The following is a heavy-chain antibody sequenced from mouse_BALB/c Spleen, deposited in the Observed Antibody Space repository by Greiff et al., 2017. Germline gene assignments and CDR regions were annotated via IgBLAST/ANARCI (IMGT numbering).Heavy chain of an antibody. J-gene: IGHJ4*01. D-gene: IGHD1-1*01. CDR2: IWGGGST. CDR3: ASGNYYGSSYDYYAMDY. CDR1: GFSLTDYG. Sequence: QVQLKESGPGLVAPSQSLSITCTVSGFSLTDYGVSWIRQPPGKGLEWLGVIWGGGSTYYNSALKSRLSISKDNSKSQVFLKMNSLQTDDTAMYYCASGNYYGSSYDYYAMDYWGQGTSVTVSS. V-gene: IGHV2-6-5*01.